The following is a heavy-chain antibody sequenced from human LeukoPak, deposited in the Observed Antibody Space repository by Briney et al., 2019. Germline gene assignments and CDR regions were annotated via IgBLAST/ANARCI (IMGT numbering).Heavy chain of an antibody. D-gene: IGHD2-15*01. CDR1: GYTFTGYY. V-gene: IGHV1-2*02. CDR2: INPNSGGT. Sequence: ASVKVSCKASGYTFTGYYMHWVRQAPGQGLEWMGWINPNSGGTNYAQKFQGRVTMTRDTSISTAYMELSRLRSDDTAVYYCARDQCSGGSCDQFDYWGQGTLVTVSS. J-gene: IGHJ4*02. CDR3: ARDQCSGGSCDQFDY.